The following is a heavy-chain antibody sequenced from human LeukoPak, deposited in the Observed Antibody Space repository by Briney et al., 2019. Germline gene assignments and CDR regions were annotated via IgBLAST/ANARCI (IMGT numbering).Heavy chain of an antibody. D-gene: IGHD2-15*01. CDR2: ISYDGSNK. CDR3: AKDLFPSGGYQIQDY. J-gene: IGHJ4*02. CDR1: GFTFSSYG. V-gene: IGHV3-30*18. Sequence: GGSLRLSCAASGFTFSSYGMHWVRQAPGKGLEWVAVISYDGSNKYYADSVKGRFTISRDNSKNTLYLQMNSLRAEDTAVYYCAKDLFPSGGYQIQDYWGQGTLVTVSS.